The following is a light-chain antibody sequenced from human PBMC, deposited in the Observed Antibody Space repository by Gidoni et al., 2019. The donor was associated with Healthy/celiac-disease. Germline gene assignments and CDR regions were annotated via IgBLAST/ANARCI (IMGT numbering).Light chain of an antibody. CDR3: AAWDDSLNGVV. J-gene: IGLJ2*01. CDR2: SNN. Sequence: QSVLTQPPSASGIPGQRVTISCSGSSSNIGSNTVNWYQQLPGTAPKLLIYSNNQRPPGVPDRFAGSKSGTSASLAISGLQSEDEADYYCAAWDDSLNGVVFGGGTKLTVL. CDR1: SSNIGSNT. V-gene: IGLV1-44*01.